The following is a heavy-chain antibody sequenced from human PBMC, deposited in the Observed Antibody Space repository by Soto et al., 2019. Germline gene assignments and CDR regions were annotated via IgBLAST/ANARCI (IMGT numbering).Heavy chain of an antibody. J-gene: IGHJ3*02. V-gene: IGHV4-4*07. CDR1: GGSISSYY. CDR2: IYPSGSR. Sequence: PSETLSLTCTVSGGSISSYYWSWIRQPAGKGLEWIGRIYPSGSRKNNPSLKSRVTMSVDTSKNQFSLKLSSVTAADTAVYYCARARRDGLRLGELSPPGAFDIWGQGTMV. D-gene: IGHD3-16*02. CDR3: ARARRDGLRLGELSPPGAFDI.